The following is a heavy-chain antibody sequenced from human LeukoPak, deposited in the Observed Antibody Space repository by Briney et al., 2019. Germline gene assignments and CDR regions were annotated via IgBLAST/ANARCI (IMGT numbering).Heavy chain of an antibody. V-gene: IGHV3-30*04. CDR1: GFTFSSYA. D-gene: IGHD7-27*01. CDR3: AKVGSLGAFDI. CDR2: ISYDGINK. J-gene: IGHJ3*02. Sequence: GGSLRLSCAASGFTFSSYAMHWVRQAPGKGLEWVAVISYDGINKYYADSVKGRFTISRDNSKNTLYLQMNSLRAEDTAVYYCAKVGSLGAFDIWGQGTMVTVSS.